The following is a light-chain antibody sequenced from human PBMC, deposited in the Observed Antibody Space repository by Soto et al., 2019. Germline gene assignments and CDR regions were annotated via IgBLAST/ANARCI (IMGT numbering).Light chain of an antibody. CDR3: QHYHTYPWT. CDR1: QSISSW. Sequence: DIPMTQSPSTLSASVGDRVTITCRASQSISSWLAWYQQKPGKAPNLLIYDASTLESGVPSRFSGRGSGTEFTLTISSLQPDDFATYYCQHYHTYPWTFGQGTKVAIK. J-gene: IGKJ1*01. CDR2: DAS. V-gene: IGKV1-5*01.